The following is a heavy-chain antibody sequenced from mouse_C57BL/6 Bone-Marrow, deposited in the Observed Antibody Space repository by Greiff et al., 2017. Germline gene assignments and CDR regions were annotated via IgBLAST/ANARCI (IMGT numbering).Heavy chain of an antibody. J-gene: IGHJ4*01. D-gene: IGHD1-1*01. CDR2: IDPSASYT. V-gene: IGHV1-69*01. Sequence: QVQLQQPGAELVMPGASVKLSCKASGYTFTSYWMHWVKQRPGQGLEWIGEIDPSASYTNYNQKFKGKSTLTVDKSSSTAYMQLSSLTSEDSAVYYCARLGFYYGSSHYAMDYWGQGTSVTVSS. CDR1: GYTFTSYW. CDR3: ARLGFYYGSSHYAMDY.